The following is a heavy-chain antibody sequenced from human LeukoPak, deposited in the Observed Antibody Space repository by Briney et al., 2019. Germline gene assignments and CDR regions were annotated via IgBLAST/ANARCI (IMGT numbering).Heavy chain of an antibody. J-gene: IGHJ4*02. V-gene: IGHV1-46*01. Sequence: GASVKVSCKASGYIFTNYYMHWVRQAPGQGLEWMGIINPGGGSTTYAQKFQGRVTMTRDTSTSTVYMEVSSLRSEDTAVYYCARAGYDSSGYYSYWGQETLVTVSS. CDR1: GYIFTNYY. D-gene: IGHD3-22*01. CDR3: ARAGYDSSGYYSY. CDR2: INPGGGST.